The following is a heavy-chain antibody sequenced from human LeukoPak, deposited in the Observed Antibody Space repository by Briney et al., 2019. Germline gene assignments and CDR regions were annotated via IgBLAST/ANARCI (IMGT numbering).Heavy chain of an antibody. CDR3: AENGPWSLKY. V-gene: IGHV4-4*02. Sequence: PSETLSLTCAVSGGFISNINWWSWVRQPPGRGLEWIGEVHQSGVQNYNPYLKSRVTISLDKSNNQFSLKLNYVTAADTAVYFCAENGPWSLKYWGQGTLVTVSS. D-gene: IGHD2-15*01. J-gene: IGHJ4*02. CDR1: GGFISNINW. CDR2: VHQSGVQ.